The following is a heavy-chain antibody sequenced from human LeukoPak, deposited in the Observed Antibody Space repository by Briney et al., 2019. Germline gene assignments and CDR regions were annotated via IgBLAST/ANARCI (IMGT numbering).Heavy chain of an antibody. D-gene: IGHD6-13*01. CDR1: GGSIRNYY. J-gene: IGHJ6*03. CDR3: ARATYSSSSYYYYYYMDV. Sequence: SSETLSLTCTVSGGSIRNYYWSWIRQPPGKGREWGVYISYSGSANYNPSLKSRVTISVDTSKNQFSLKLDSVTAADTAVYYCARATYSSSSYYYYYYMDVWGKGTTVTVSS. CDR2: ISYSGSA. V-gene: IGHV4-59*01.